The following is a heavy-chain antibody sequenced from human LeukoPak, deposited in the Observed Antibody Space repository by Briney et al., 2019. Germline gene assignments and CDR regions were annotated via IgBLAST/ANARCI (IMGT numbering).Heavy chain of an antibody. J-gene: IGHJ4*02. Sequence: SETLSLTCTVSGGSVSSDNYYWNWIRQPPGQGLEWIGYIYYSGSTNYNPSLKSRVTISVDTSKNQFSLKLSSVTAADTAVYYCARAAHFWFAFDYWGQGTLVTVSS. CDR3: ARAAHFWFAFDY. CDR2: IYYSGST. D-gene: IGHD3-3*02. V-gene: IGHV4-61*01. CDR1: GGSVSSDNYY.